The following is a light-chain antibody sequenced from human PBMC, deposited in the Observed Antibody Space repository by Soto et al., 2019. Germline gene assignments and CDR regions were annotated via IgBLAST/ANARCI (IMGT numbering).Light chain of an antibody. CDR3: QLRPGWPPLLT. J-gene: IGKJ3*01. CDR1: QSITTY. CDR2: DAS. Sequence: EIVLTQSPATLSLSPGERATLSCRASQSITTYLAWYQQKPGQAPRLLIHDASKRATGVPARFSGSGSETDFTLTISSLEPEDFAVYYCQLRPGWPPLLTFGPGTKVEI. V-gene: IGKV3-11*01.